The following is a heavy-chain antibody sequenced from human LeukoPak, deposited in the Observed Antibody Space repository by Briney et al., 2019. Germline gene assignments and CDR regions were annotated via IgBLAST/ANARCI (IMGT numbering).Heavy chain of an antibody. V-gene: IGHV4-61*02. Sequence: SETLSLTCTVSGGSISSGSYYWKWIRQPAGKGLEWIGRIHTSGSTNYNPSLKSRVTISVDTSKNQFSLKLSSVTAADTAVYYCAREGIVVVVAAATGDWFDLWGQGTLVTVSS. J-gene: IGHJ5*02. CDR3: AREGIVVVVAAATGDWFDL. CDR2: IHTSGST. CDR1: GGSISSGSYY. D-gene: IGHD2-15*01.